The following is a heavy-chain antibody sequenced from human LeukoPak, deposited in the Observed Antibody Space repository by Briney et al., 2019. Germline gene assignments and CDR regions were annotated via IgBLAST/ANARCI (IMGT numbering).Heavy chain of an antibody. CDR2: IYYSGST. D-gene: IGHD3-16*01. V-gene: IGHV4-59*01. CDR3: ARLRGGPEFDY. J-gene: IGHJ4*02. CDR1: GGSISSYY. Sequence: PSETLSLTCTVSGGSISSYYWSWIRQPPGKGLEWIGYIYYSGSTNYNPSLKSRVTISVDTSKNQFSLKLSSVTAADTAVYYCARLRGGPEFDYWGQGTLVTVSS.